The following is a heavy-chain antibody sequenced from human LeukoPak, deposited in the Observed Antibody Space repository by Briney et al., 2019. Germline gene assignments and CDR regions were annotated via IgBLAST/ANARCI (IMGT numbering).Heavy chain of an antibody. V-gene: IGHV3-43D*03. CDR3: AKDTVDYGGNALDY. Sequence: PGGSLRLSCAASGFTFDDYAMHWVRHAPGKGLEWVSLISWDGGSTYYADSVKGRFTISRDNSKNSLYLQMNSLRAEDTALYYCAKDTVDYGGNALDYWGQGTLVTVSS. CDR1: GFTFDDYA. CDR2: ISWDGGST. D-gene: IGHD4-23*01. J-gene: IGHJ4*02.